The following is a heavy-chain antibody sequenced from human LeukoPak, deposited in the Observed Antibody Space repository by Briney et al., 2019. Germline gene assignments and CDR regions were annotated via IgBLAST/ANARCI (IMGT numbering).Heavy chain of an antibody. CDR3: ARDTPIVVVPAANLVFGGYYYYGMDV. J-gene: IGHJ6*04. CDR2: ISAYNGNT. Sequence: GASVKVSCKASGYTFTSYGISWVRQAPRQGLEWMGWISAYNGNTNYAQKLQGRVTMTTDTSTSTAYMELRSLRSDDTAVYYCARDTPIVVVPAANLVFGGYYYYGMDVWGKGTTVTVSS. V-gene: IGHV1-18*04. CDR1: GYTFTSYG. D-gene: IGHD2-2*01.